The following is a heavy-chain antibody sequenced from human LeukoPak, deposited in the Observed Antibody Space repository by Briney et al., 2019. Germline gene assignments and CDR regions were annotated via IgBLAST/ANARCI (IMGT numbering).Heavy chain of an antibody. CDR1: GFTFSSYA. J-gene: IGHJ4*02. D-gene: IGHD3-16*01. V-gene: IGHV3-23*01. CDR3: AKDRTFVRGYFDY. Sequence: GGSLRLSCAASGFTFSSYAMHWVRQAPGKGLEWVSGISGSGGSTYYADSVKGRFTISRDNSKNTLYLQMNSLRAEDTAAYYCAKDRTFVRGYFDYWGQGTLVTVSS. CDR2: ISGSGGST.